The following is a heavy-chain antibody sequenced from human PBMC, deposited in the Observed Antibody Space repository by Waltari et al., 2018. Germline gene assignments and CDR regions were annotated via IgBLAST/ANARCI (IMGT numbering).Heavy chain of an antibody. Sequence: QVQLVQSGAEVTKPGSSVKVSCKASGGTFSSYAISWVRQAPGQGLEWMGGIIPIFGTANYAQKFQGRVTITTDESTSTAYMELSSLRSEDTAVYYCARKIHDYSNYWDAFDIWGQGTMVTVSS. V-gene: IGHV1-69*05. CDR2: IIPIFGTA. D-gene: IGHD4-4*01. CDR3: ARKIHDYSNYWDAFDI. J-gene: IGHJ3*02. CDR1: GGTFSSYA.